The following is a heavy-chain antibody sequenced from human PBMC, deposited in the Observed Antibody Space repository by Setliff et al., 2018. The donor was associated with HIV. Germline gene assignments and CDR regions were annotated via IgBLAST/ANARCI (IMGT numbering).Heavy chain of an antibody. CDR2: ISSGGTTI. CDR3: SSDRMADHGNYDY. D-gene: IGHD3-22*01. CDR1: GFHFSRYS. Sequence: QPGGSLRLSCATSGFHFSRYSLNWFRQAPGKGLEGVSYISSGGTTIYYADSVKGRFTSSRDNVKNSLNLQMNSLRAEDTALYYCSSDRMADHGNYDYWGQGTLVTVSS. V-gene: IGHV3-48*01. J-gene: IGHJ4*02.